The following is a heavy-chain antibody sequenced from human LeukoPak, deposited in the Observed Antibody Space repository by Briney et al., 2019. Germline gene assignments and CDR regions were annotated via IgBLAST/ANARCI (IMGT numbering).Heavy chain of an antibody. V-gene: IGHV1-18*01. CDR1: GYTFTSYG. Sequence: ASVKVSCKASGYTFTSYGISWVRQAPGQGLEWMGWISAYNGNTNYAQKLQGRVTMTTDTSTSTAYMELRSLRSDDTAVYYCARYDFWSGYSNWFDPWGQGTLVTASS. J-gene: IGHJ5*02. CDR2: ISAYNGNT. CDR3: ARYDFWSGYSNWFDP. D-gene: IGHD3-3*01.